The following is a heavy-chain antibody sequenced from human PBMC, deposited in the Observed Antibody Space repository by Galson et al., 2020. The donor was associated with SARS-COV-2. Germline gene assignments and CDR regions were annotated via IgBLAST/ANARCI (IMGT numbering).Heavy chain of an antibody. J-gene: IGHJ4*02. V-gene: IGHV3-30*04. D-gene: IGHD3-10*01. CDR1: A. CDR2: IAQDGGYE. Sequence: AIQSVHQTPGNALEWVAVIAQDGGYEHYADSVKGRFTIYRDNSKNTVYLQMNSLRGEDTALYYCARDSKPASGSGYRDYWCQGNLVTVSS. CDR3: ARDSKPASGSGYRDY.